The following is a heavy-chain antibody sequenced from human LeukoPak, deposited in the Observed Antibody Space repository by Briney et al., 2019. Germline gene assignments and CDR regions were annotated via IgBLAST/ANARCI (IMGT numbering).Heavy chain of an antibody. CDR3: ARGTATKPRIAAAVWD. Sequence: PGGSLRLSCAASGFTFSSYGMHWVRQAPGKGLEWVAVIWYDGSNKYYADSVKGRFTISRDNSKNTLYLQMNSLRAEDTAVYYCARGTATKPRIAAAVWDWGQGTLVTVSS. J-gene: IGHJ4*02. CDR1: GFTFSSYG. D-gene: IGHD6-13*01. V-gene: IGHV3-33*01. CDR2: IWYDGSNK.